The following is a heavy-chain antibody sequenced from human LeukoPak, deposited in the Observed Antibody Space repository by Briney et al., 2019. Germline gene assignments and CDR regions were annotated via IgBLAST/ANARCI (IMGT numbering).Heavy chain of an antibody. Sequence: SQTLSLTCTVSGGSISSGDYYWSWIRQPPGKGLEWIGYIYYSGSTYYNPSLKSRVTISVDTSKNHFSLNLTSVTAADTAVYYCARARGSSGWSDYWGQGTLVTVSS. CDR1: GGSISSGDYY. CDR3: ARARGSSGWSDY. V-gene: IGHV4-30-4*01. CDR2: IYYSGST. D-gene: IGHD6-19*01. J-gene: IGHJ4*02.